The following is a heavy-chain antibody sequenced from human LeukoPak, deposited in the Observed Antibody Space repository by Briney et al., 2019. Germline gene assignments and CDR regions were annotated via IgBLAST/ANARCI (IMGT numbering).Heavy chain of an antibody. Sequence: GASVTVSCKASGYTFTSYGISWVRQAPGQGLEWMGWISAYNGNTNYAQKFQGRVTITRDTSASTAYMELSSLRSEDTAVYYCARGGDYYDSSGYRFWGQGTLVTVSS. CDR2: ISAYNGNT. J-gene: IGHJ4*02. CDR1: GYTFTSYG. D-gene: IGHD3-22*01. V-gene: IGHV1-18*01. CDR3: ARGGDYYDSSGYRF.